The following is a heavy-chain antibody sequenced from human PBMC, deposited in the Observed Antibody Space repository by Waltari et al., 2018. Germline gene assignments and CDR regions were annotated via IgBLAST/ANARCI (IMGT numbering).Heavy chain of an antibody. CDR3: ARDLSIVGARFDY. J-gene: IGHJ4*02. Sequence: EVQLVESGGGLVPPGGSLRLSCVASGFIFSSYELNWVRPAPGKGLEWVSYISSSGSTIYYADSVKGRFTISRDNAKNSLYLQMNSLRAEDTAVYYCARDLSIVGARFDYWGQGTLVTVSS. V-gene: IGHV3-48*03. D-gene: IGHD1-26*01. CDR2: ISSSGSTI. CDR1: GFIFSSYE.